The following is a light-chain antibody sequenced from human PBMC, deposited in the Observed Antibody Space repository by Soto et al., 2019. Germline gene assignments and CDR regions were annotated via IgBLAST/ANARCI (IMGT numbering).Light chain of an antibody. CDR1: RSNIGSNA. J-gene: IGLJ3*02. Sequence: QSVLTQPPSASGTPGQRGTISCSGSRSNIGSNAVSWYQQLPGTAPKLLIYNDNQRPSGVPDRFSASKSATSASLAISGLQSEDEADYYCAAWDDSLNARGVFGGGTKLTVL. CDR2: NDN. V-gene: IGLV1-44*01. CDR3: AAWDDSLNARGV.